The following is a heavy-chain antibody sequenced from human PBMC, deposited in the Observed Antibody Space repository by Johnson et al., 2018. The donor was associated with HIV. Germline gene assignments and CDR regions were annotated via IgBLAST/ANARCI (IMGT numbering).Heavy chain of an antibody. V-gene: IGHV3-13*01. Sequence: VLLVESGGGLVQPGGSLRLSCAASGFTFSSYDMHWVRQATGKGLEWVSAIGTAGDTYYPGSVKGRFTISRENAKNSLYLQMNSLRAGDTAVYYCARGVSMFSSSWLESYAFDIWGQGTMVTVSS. J-gene: IGHJ3*02. CDR2: IGTAGDT. CDR3: ARGVSMFSSSWLESYAFDI. CDR1: GFTFSSYD. D-gene: IGHD6-13*01.